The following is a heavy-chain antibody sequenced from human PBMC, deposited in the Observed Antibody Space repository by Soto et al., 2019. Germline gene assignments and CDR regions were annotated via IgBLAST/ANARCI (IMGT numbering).Heavy chain of an antibody. Sequence: SETLSLTCSVSGDSISNSRFYWAWIRQPPGEGLEWIGSIYHTGNAYYNPSLKSRGTISVDPSKNQFSLKLTSVTAADAALYYCASDFFDSSDYPTNWFERWGQGTVVTVSS. D-gene: IGHD3-22*01. V-gene: IGHV4-39*01. CDR1: GDSISNSRFY. J-gene: IGHJ5*02. CDR3: ASDFFDSSDYPTNWFER. CDR2: IYHTGNA.